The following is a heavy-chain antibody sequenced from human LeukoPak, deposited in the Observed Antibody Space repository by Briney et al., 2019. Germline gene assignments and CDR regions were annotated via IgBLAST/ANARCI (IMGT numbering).Heavy chain of an antibody. CDR1: GYTFTSYY. D-gene: IGHD6-19*01. J-gene: IGHJ4*02. CDR2: INPSGGST. V-gene: IGHV1-46*01. Sequence: ASVKVSCKASGYTFTSYYMHWVRQAPGQGLEWMGIINPSGGSTSYAQKFQGRVTMTRDTSTSTVYMELSSLRSEDTAVYYCAREGERHSSGWSHPAFDYWGQGTLVTVSS. CDR3: AREGERHSSGWSHPAFDY.